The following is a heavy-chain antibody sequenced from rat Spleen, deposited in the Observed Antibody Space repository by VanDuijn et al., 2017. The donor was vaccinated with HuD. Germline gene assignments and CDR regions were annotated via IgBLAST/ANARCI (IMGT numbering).Heavy chain of an antibody. CDR1: GFSLTSYN. V-gene: IGHV2-41*01. CDR3: GRDPAYYGYFDY. CDR2: IWNTGGT. D-gene: IGHD1-6*01. J-gene: IGHJ2*01. Sequence: QVQLKESGPGLVQPAQTLSLTCTVTGFSLTSYNVHWVRQPPGKGLEWMGVIWNTGGTRYNSDFKSRLSISRDTSKSQVFLKMNSLQTEDTASYYCGRDPAYYGYFDYWGQGVRVTVSS.